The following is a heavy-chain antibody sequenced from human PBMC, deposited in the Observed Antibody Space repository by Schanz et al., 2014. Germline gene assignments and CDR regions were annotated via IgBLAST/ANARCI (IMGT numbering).Heavy chain of an antibody. Sequence: QVQVVQSGAELKKPGASVKGSCKASGITFSSHGIHWLRQVPGQSLEWMGWINTAKGNANYSANLQARVTISRDTTETTAYMELINLRSEDTAVYYCASNLTYGDDGKYSSDAHDIWGQGTLVTISS. J-gene: IGHJ3*02. V-gene: IGHV1-3*04. CDR2: INTAKGNA. D-gene: IGHD6-6*01. CDR3: ASNLTYGDDGKYSSDAHDI. CDR1: GITFSSHG.